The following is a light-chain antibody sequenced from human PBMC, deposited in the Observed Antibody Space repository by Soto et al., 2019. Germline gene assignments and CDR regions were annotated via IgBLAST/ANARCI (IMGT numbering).Light chain of an antibody. CDR1: QSVSSY. V-gene: IGKV3-11*01. CDR3: PQRSNWPPT. Sequence: EIVMTQSPATLSLSPGERATLSCRASQSVSSYLAWYQQKPGQAPRLLIYDASNRATGIPARFSGSGSGTDFTLTISSLEPEDYAVYYCPQRSNWPPTFGGGTKVEIK. J-gene: IGKJ4*01. CDR2: DAS.